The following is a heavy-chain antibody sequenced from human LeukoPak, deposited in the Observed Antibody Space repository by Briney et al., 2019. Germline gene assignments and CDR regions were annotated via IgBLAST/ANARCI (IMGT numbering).Heavy chain of an antibody. Sequence: ASVKVSCKASGGTFSSYAISWVRQAPGQGLVWMGGIIPIFGTANYAQKFQGRVTITADESTSTAYMELSSLRSEDTAVYYCARRGDFWSGSYHGIYGMDVWGQGTTVTVSS. J-gene: IGHJ6*02. V-gene: IGHV1-69*13. D-gene: IGHD3-3*01. CDR1: GGTFSSYA. CDR3: ARRGDFWSGSYHGIYGMDV. CDR2: IIPIFGTA.